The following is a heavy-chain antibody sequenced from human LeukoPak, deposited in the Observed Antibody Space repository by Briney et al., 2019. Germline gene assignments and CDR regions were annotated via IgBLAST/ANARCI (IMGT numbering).Heavy chain of an antibody. D-gene: IGHD4-17*01. CDR3: ASDRNYGLDY. CDR1: GFTFSSYA. J-gene: IGHJ4*02. CDR2: ISYDGSNK. V-gene: IGHV3-30*04. Sequence: PGGSLRLSCAASGFTFSSYAMHWVRQAPGKGLEWVAVISYDGSNKYYADSVKGRFTISRDNSKNTLYLQMNSLRAEDTAVYYCASDRNYGLDYWGQGTLVTVSS.